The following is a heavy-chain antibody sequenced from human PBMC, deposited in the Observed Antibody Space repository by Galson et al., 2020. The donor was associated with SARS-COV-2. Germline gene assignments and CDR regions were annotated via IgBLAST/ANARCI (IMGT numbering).Heavy chain of an antibody. D-gene: IGHD6-19*01. J-gene: IGHJ4*02. Sequence: SLKIPCAASGFAVSSTYMRWIRPAPGNRLVWGPVIYSDGRTDYADSVKGRFTISRDNSKTTLYLQMNSLTVEDTAIYYCARDWLGQFDYWGQGTRVTVSS. CDR2: IYSDGRT. V-gene: IGHV3-66*01. CDR3: ARDWLGQFDY. CDR1: GFAVSSTY.